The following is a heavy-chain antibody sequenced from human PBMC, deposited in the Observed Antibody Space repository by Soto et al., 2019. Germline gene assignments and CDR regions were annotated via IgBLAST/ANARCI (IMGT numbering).Heavy chain of an antibody. J-gene: IGHJ6*02. D-gene: IGHD1-26*01. V-gene: IGHV3-15*07. Sequence: EVQLVESGGGLVKPGGSLRLSCAASGFTFSNAWMNWVRQAPGKGLEWVGGIKSKTDGGTTDYAALVKCRFTISRDDSKNTLYLQMNSLKTEDTAVYYCTTDLRVGPCTLYYYGMDVWGQGTTVTVSS. CDR3: TTDLRVGPCTLYYYGMDV. CDR2: IKSKTDGGTT. CDR1: GFTFSNAW.